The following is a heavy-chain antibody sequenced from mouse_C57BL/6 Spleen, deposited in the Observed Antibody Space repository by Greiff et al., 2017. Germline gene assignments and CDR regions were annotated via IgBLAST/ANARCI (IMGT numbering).Heavy chain of an antibody. V-gene: IGHV5-17*01. D-gene: IGHD2-4*01. Sequence: EVKLMESGGGLVKPGGSLKLSCAASGFTFSDYGMHWVRQAPEKGLEWVAYISSGSSTNYYADTVKGRFTISRDKAKNTLFLQMTSLRSEDTAMYYCARGYDYDAWFAYWGQGTLVTVSA. CDR2: ISSGSSTN. CDR3: ARGYDYDAWFAY. CDR1: GFTFSDYG. J-gene: IGHJ3*01.